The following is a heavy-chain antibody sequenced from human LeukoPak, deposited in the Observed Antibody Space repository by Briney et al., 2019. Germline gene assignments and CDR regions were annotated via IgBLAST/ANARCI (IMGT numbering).Heavy chain of an antibody. J-gene: IGHJ4*02. V-gene: IGHV3-30*02. CDR1: GFTFSSYG. D-gene: IGHD2-2*01. CDR3: AKSRDMAVVPAATSDY. CDR2: IRYDGSNK. Sequence: GGSLRLSCAASGFTFSSYGMHWVRQAPGKGLEWVAFIRYDGSNKYYADSVKGRFTISRDNSKNTLYLQMNSLRAEDTAVYYCAKSRDMAVVPAATSDYWGQGTLVTVSS.